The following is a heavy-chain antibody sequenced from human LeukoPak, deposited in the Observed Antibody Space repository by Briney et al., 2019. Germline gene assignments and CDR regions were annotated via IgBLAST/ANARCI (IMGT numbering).Heavy chain of an antibody. J-gene: IGHJ6*02. CDR3: ARDVDTAMRNYYYYYGMDV. V-gene: IGHV1-18*01. CDR2: ISAYNGNT. Sequence: ASVKVSCKASGYTFTSYGISWVRQAPGQGLEWMGWISAYNGNTNYAQKLQGRVTMTTDTSTSTAYMELRSLRSDDTAVYCCARDVDTAMRNYYYYYGMDVWGQGTTVTVSS. CDR1: GYTFTSYG. D-gene: IGHD5-18*01.